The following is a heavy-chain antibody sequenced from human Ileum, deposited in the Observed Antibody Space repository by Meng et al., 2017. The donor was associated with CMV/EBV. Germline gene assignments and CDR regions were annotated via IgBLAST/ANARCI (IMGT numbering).Heavy chain of an antibody. V-gene: IGHV1-2*02. J-gene: IGHJ4*02. Sequence: QGQVVQSGAEVKRPGASVKVSCKASGYTFTGNYMHWVRQAPGQGLEWMGWINPNSGDTNYAQNFQGRVTMTRDTSISTAYMELTSLRSDDTAVYYCARRAVLGPLPYLDQWGQGTLVTVSS. CDR3: ARRAVLGPLPYLDQ. CDR1: GYTFTGNY. CDR2: INPNSGDT. D-gene: IGHD6-19*01.